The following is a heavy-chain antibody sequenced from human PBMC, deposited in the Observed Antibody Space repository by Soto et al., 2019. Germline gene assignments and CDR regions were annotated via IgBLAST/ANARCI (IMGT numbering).Heavy chain of an antibody. CDR3: ARYSPQNTYALNWFDP. CDR1: GFSVRSSH. CDR2: MYSSGSNI. V-gene: IGHV3-21*04. Sequence: GGSLRLSCAASGFSVRSSHMSWVRQAPGKGLEWVSIMYSSGSNIYYADSVKGRFTVSRDNAKNSLYLQMNSLRAEDTAVYYCARYSPQNTYALNWFDPWGQGTLVTVSS. J-gene: IGHJ5*02. D-gene: IGHD2-2*01.